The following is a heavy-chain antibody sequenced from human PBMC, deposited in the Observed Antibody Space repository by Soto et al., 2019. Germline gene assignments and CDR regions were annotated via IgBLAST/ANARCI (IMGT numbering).Heavy chain of an antibody. V-gene: IGHV1-69*13. CDR3: ARDRRYSGYAYFPARFWFDP. CDR1: GGTFSSYA. J-gene: IGHJ5*02. D-gene: IGHD5-12*01. CDR2: IIPIFGTA. Sequence: VASVKVSCKASGGTFSSYAISWVRQAPGQGLEWMGGIIPIFGTANYAQKFQGRVTITADESTSTAYMELSSLRSEDTAVYYCARDRRYSGYAYFPARFWFDPWGQGTLVTVSS.